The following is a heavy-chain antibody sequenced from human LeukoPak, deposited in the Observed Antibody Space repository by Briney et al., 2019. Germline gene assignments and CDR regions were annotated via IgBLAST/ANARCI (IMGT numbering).Heavy chain of an antibody. J-gene: IGHJ4*02. CDR3: ATEYYYDSSGYYPRNMGY. CDR1: GFPFSSYA. Sequence: GGSLRLSFAASGFPFSSYAMTWVRQAPGKGLEWVSGISGSGGSTYYADSVQGRFTISRDNSKHTLYLQMNSLRAEDTAVYYCATEYYYDSSGYYPRNMGYWGQGTLVTVSS. D-gene: IGHD3-22*01. CDR2: ISGSGGST. V-gene: IGHV3-23*01.